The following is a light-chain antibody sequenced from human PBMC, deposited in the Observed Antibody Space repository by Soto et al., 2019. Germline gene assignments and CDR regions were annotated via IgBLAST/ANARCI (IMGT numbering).Light chain of an antibody. V-gene: IGKV1-5*03. CDR1: QTISSW. CDR3: QRIT. J-gene: IGKJ5*01. Sequence: DIQMTQSPSTLSGSVGDRVTITCRASQTISSWLAWYQQKPGKAPKLLIYKASTLKSGVPSRFSGSGSGTEFTLTINRLEPEDSAVYYCQRITFGQGTRLEIK. CDR2: KAS.